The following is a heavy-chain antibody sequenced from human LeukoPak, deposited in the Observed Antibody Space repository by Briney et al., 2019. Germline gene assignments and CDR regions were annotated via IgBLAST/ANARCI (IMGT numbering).Heavy chain of an antibody. J-gene: IGHJ4*02. CDR3: AKYLVGSWYGDY. Sequence: GGSLRLSRAASGFTFSSYAMSWVRQAPGKGLEWVSAISGSGGSTYYADSVKGRFTISRDNSKNTLYLQMNSLRAEDTAVYYCAKYLVGSWYGDYWGQGTLVTVSS. CDR1: GFTFSSYA. D-gene: IGHD6-13*01. CDR2: ISGSGGST. V-gene: IGHV3-23*01.